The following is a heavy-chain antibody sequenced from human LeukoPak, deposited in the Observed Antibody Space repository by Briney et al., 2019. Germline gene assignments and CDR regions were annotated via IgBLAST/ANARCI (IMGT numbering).Heavy chain of an antibody. CDR3: ARDYGGSSPFDY. CDR2: ISSSSGYI. V-gene: IGHV3-21*01. D-gene: IGHD4-23*01. J-gene: IGHJ4*02. Sequence: GGSLRLSCAASGFTFSSYSMNWVRQAPGKGLEWVSSISSSSGYIYYADSVKGRFTISRDNAKNSLYLQMNSLRAEDTAVYYCARDYGGSSPFDYWGQGTLVTVSS. CDR1: GFTFSSYS.